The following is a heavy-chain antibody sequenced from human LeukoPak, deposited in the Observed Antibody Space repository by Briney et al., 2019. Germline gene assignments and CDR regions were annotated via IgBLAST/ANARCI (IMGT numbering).Heavy chain of an antibody. CDR3: VRDQTPNCGRACFCALDI. Sequence: TGGSLRLSCAASGFTFSSDSMNWGRQAPGKGPEWVSYISISSDHKHYADSVKGRFTISRDDAENTLYLHMSSLTADDTAVYYCVRDQTPNCGRACFCALDIWGQGTMVTVSS. J-gene: IGHJ3*02. CDR1: GFTFSSDS. CDR2: ISISSDHK. D-gene: IGHD2-21*02. V-gene: IGHV3-21*06.